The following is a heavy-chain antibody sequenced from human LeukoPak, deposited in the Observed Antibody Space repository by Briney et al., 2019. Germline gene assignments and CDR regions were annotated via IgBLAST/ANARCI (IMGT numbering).Heavy chain of an antibody. V-gene: IGHV3-64*01. D-gene: IGHD1-26*01. Sequence: GGSLRLSCAASGFTFSSYALHWVRQAPGKGLEYVSAITSNGDTTYYANSVKGRFTISRDNSKNTLYLQMGSLRAEDMAVYYCARGASGSYDCWGQGTLVTVSS. CDR2: ITSNGDTT. CDR3: ARGASGSYDC. CDR1: GFTFSSYA. J-gene: IGHJ4*02.